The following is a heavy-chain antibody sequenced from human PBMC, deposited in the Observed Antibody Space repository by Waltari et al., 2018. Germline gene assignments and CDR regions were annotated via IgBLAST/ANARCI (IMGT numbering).Heavy chain of an antibody. CDR2: VDPEDGET. CDR3: ARGAGRYCSGGSCYSGGDY. Sequence: EVQLVQSGAEVKKPGATVKISCKASGYTFTDYYMHWVQQAPGKGLEWMGRVDPEDGETIYAEKFQGRVTITADTSTDTAYMELSSLRSEDTAVYYCARGAGRYCSGGSCYSGGDYWGQGTLVTVSS. V-gene: IGHV1-69-2*01. J-gene: IGHJ4*02. CDR1: GYTFTDYY. D-gene: IGHD2-15*01.